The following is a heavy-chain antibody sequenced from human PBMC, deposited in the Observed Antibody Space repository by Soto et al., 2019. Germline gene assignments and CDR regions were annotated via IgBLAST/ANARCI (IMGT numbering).Heavy chain of an antibody. Sequence: QVQLQESGPGLVKPSQTLSLTCTVSGGSISSGGYYWSWIRQHPGKGLEWIGYIYYSGTAYYNPPLKSRVTMSIATSKNQFSLRLSSVTAADTAVYCCARAPDYSWWYFDLWGRGSLVTVSS. J-gene: IGHJ2*01. D-gene: IGHD4-4*01. CDR2: IYYSGTA. CDR1: GGSISSGGYY. V-gene: IGHV4-31*03. CDR3: ARAPDYSWWYFDL.